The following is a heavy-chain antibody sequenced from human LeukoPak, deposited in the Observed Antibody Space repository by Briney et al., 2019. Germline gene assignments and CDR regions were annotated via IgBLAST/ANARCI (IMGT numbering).Heavy chain of an antibody. D-gene: IGHD1-26*01. CDR1: GGSFSGYY. V-gene: IGHV4-34*01. CDR2: INHSGST. Sequence: SETLSLTCAVYGGSFSGYYWSWIRQPPGKGLEWIGEINHSGSTNYNPSLKSRVTISVDTSKNQFSLKLSSVTAADTAVYYCARGRSGSYFRNYYYGMDVWGQGTTVTVSS. J-gene: IGHJ6*02. CDR3: ARGRSGSYFRNYYYGMDV.